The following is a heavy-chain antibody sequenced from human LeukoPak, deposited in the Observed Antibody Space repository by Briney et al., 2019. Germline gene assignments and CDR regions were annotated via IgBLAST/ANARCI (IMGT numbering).Heavy chain of an antibody. CDR2: INQDGSKK. J-gene: IGHJ3*01. CDR1: GFTFSSYA. Sequence: GGSLRLSCAASGFTFSSYAMSWVRQAPGKGLEWVANINQDGSKKNYVDSVKGRFSISRDNKENSLFLQMDSLRAEDTAIYYCARDTSPSSSTSYFDALAVWGQGTMVTVSS. V-gene: IGHV3-7*01. CDR3: ARDTSPSSSTSYFDALAV. D-gene: IGHD2-2*01.